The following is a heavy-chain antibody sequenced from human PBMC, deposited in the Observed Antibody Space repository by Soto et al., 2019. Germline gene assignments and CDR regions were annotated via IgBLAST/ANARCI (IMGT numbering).Heavy chain of an antibody. J-gene: IGHJ6*02. CDR2: INHSGST. CDR1: GGSFSGYY. V-gene: IGHV4-34*01. CDR3: ARDGRAAHYYYYGMDV. D-gene: IGHD6-6*01. Sequence: SETLSLTCAVYGGSFSGYYWSWIRQPPGKGLEWIGEINHSGSTNYNPSLKSRVTISVDTSKNQFSLKLSSVTAADTAVYYCARDGRAAHYYYYGMDVWGQGTTVTVS.